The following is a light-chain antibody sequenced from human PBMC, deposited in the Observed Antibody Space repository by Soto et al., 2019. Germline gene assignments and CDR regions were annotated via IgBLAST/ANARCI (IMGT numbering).Light chain of an antibody. Sequence: QSALTQPASVSGSPGQSITISCTGTSSDVGGYNYVSWYQQHPDKAPKLMIYDVSNRPSGVSNRFSGSKSGNTASLTISGLQAEDEADYYCSSYTSSSTLVFSGGTKVTVL. V-gene: IGLV2-14*01. CDR3: SSYTSSSTLV. CDR1: SSDVGGYNY. J-gene: IGLJ2*01. CDR2: DVS.